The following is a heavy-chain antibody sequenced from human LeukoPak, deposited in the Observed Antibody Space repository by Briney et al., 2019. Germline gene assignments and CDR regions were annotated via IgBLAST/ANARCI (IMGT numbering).Heavy chain of an antibody. D-gene: IGHD6-13*01. CDR2: ISYEGRTT. J-gene: IGHJ4*02. CDR1: GFTFSNYG. V-gene: IGHV3-30*18. CDR3: AKEGTARISTWYDN. Sequence: GGSLRLSCAVAGFTFSNYGMHGFREAPGKGLVWWAAISYEGRTTYYADSVKGRFTISRDNSRNTLFLQMASLRPEDTAVYYCAKEGTARISTWYDNWGQGTLVTVSS.